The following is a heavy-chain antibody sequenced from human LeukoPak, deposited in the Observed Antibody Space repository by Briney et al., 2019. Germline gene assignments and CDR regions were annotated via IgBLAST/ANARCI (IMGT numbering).Heavy chain of an antibody. CDR1: GGSFSGYY. V-gene: IGHV4-34*01. Sequence: SETLSLTCAVYGGSFSGYYWSWIRQPPGKGLEWIGEINHSGSTYYNPSLKSRVTISVDTSKNQFSLKLSSVTAADTAVYYCARRAPYDFWSGYYDNWFDPWGQGTLVTVSS. CDR3: ARRAPYDFWSGYYDNWFDP. J-gene: IGHJ5*02. D-gene: IGHD3-3*01. CDR2: INHSGST.